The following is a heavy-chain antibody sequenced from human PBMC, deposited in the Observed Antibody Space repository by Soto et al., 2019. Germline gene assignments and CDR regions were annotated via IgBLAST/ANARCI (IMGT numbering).Heavy chain of an antibody. V-gene: IGHV3-23*01. J-gene: IGHJ2*01. Sequence: EVQLLESGGGLVQPGGSLRLTCAASGFTFSSYAMSWFRQAPGKGLEWVSAISGSGGSTYYADSVKGRFTISRDNSKNTLYLQMNSLRAEDKAVYDGAKPSHPRRNFDLWGRGTLVTVAS. CDR3: AKPSHPRRNFDL. CDR1: GFTFSSYA. CDR2: ISGSGGST.